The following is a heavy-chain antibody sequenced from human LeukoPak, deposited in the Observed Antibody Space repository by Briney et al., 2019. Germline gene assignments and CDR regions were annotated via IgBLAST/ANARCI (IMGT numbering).Heavy chain of an antibody. Sequence: SETLSLTCTVSGGSISSSSYYWGWIRQPPGKGLEWIGSIYYSGSTYYNPSLKSRVTISLDTSKNQFSLKLSSVTAADTAVYYCARDVLRQQLGWGFECWGQGTLVIVSS. V-gene: IGHV4-39*07. CDR2: IYYSGST. CDR3: ARDVLRQQLGWGFEC. J-gene: IGHJ4*02. CDR1: GGSISSSSYY. D-gene: IGHD6-13*01.